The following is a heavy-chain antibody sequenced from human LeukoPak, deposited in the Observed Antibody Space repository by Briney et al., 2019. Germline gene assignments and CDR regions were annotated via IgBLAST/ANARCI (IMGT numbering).Heavy chain of an antibody. CDR2: INPNSGGT. V-gene: IGHV1-2*02. CDR1: GYTFTGYY. D-gene: IGHD3-10*01. J-gene: IGHJ4*02. CDR3: ARARYYYGSGSQGPDY. Sequence: ASVKVSCKASGYTFTGYYMHWVRQAPGQGLEWMGWINPNSGGTNYAQKFQGRVTMTRDTSISTAYMELSRLRSDDTAVYYCARARYYYGSGSQGPDYWGQGTLVTVSS.